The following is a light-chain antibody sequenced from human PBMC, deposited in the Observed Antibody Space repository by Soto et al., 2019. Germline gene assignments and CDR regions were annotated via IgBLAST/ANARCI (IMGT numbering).Light chain of an antibody. CDR1: QSVSSNF. CDR3: QQYNNWPIT. Sequence: PGERATVSCRASQSVSSNFLAWYQQKPGQAPRLLIYGASNRATGIPDRFSGSGSGTDFTLTISRLEPEDFAVYYCQQYNNWPITFGPGTRLEV. V-gene: IGKV3-20*01. J-gene: IGKJ5*01. CDR2: GAS.